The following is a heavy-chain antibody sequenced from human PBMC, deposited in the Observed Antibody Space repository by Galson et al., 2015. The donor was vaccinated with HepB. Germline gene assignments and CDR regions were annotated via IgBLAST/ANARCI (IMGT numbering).Heavy chain of an antibody. Sequence: SLRLSCAASGFTFEDYGMSWVRQAPGKGLEWVSGINWNGGSTGYADSVKGRFTISRDDAKNSLYLQMNSLRAEDTALYYCARDRPLAVAGTFNGAYYYYGMDVWGQGTTVTVSS. CDR3: ARDRPLAVAGTFNGAYYYYGMDV. CDR2: INWNGGST. D-gene: IGHD6-19*01. J-gene: IGHJ6*02. CDR1: GFTFEDYG. V-gene: IGHV3-20*04.